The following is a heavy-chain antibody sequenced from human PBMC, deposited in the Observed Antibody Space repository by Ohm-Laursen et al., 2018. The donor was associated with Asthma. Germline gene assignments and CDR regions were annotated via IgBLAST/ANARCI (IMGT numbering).Heavy chain of an antibody. D-gene: IGHD4-23*01. Sequence: GASVKVSCKVSGYTLTELSMHWVRQAPGQGLEWMGGFDPEDGETIYAQKFQGRVTMTEDTSTDTAYMELSSLRSEDTAVYYCATARHDYGGNSRVFDYWGQGTLVTVSS. J-gene: IGHJ4*02. CDR1: GYTLTELS. CDR3: ATARHDYGGNSRVFDY. V-gene: IGHV1-24*01. CDR2: FDPEDGET.